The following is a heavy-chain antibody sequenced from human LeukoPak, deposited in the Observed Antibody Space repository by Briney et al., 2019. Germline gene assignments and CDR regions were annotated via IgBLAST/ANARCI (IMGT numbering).Heavy chain of an antibody. CDR3: IRDLREADY. J-gene: IGHJ4*02. CDR2: ICQDGTVA. CDR1: GFTFSRYC. D-gene: IGHD1-26*01. V-gene: IGHV3-74*01. Sequence: PGGSLRLSCAASGFTFSRYCMHWVRHAAGKGPVWLSRICQDGTVANYADSVKGRFTISRDNAKNTVFLQMNSLRVEDTAVYYCIRDLREADYWGQGSLVTVSS.